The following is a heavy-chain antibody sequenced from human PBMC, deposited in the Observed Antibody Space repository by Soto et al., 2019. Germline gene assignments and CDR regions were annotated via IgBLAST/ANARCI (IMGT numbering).Heavy chain of an antibody. CDR1: GFSLSTDEVS. V-gene: IGHV2-5*02. CDR2: IYWDDDK. CDR3: AQGRAEWAYFDY. D-gene: IGHD1-26*01. Sequence: QITLRESGPTLVKPTQTLTLTCTSSGFSLSTDEVSVSWIRQPPGKAPEWLALIYWDDDKRYRPSLKNRVTITKDTSKNQVVLTMTNMNPVDTATYYCAQGRAEWAYFDYWGQGTLVTVSS. J-gene: IGHJ4*02.